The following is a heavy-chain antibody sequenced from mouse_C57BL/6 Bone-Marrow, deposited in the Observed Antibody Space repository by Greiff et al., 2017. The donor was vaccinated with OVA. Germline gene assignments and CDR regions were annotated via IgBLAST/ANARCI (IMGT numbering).Heavy chain of an antibody. Sequence: QVQLQQPGAELVKPGASVKLSCKASGYTFTSYWMQWVKQRPGQGLEWIGEIDPSDSYTNYNQKFKGKATLTVDTSSSTAYMQRSSLTSEDSAVYYCAREETYYYGSSYGFAYWGQGTLVTVSA. J-gene: IGHJ3*01. CDR1: GYTFTSYW. V-gene: IGHV1-50*01. CDR3: AREETYYYGSSYGFAY. D-gene: IGHD1-1*01. CDR2: IDPSDSYT.